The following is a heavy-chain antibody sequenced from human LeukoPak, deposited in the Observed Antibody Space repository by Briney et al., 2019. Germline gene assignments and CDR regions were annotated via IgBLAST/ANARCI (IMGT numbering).Heavy chain of an antibody. CDR3: ARPAYSSSLSSHFDP. J-gene: IGHJ5*02. D-gene: IGHD6-13*01. CDR2: IYPRDSEI. V-gene: IGHV5-51*01. CDR1: GYSFSTYW. Sequence: GESLKISCEGSGYSFSTYWIAWVRQMPGKGLEWMGSIYPRDSEIRYSPSFQGQVTISADNSISTAYLRWSSLKASDTAMYYCARPAYSSSLSSHFDPWGQGTLVTVSS.